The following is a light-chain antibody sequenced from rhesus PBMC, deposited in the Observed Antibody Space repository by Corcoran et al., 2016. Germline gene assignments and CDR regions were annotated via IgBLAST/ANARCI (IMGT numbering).Light chain of an antibody. Sequence: DIVMTQTPLSLPVTPGEPASISCRSSQSLLHSNGNTYLDWYLQKPGQSPRLLIHKVTNRESGVPDRVRGCGSGTDLTLKISRVEPEDVGVYYCMQSTKDPYSFGQGTKVEVK. V-gene: IGKV2S2*01. CDR1: QSLLHSNGNTY. J-gene: IGKJ2*01. CDR2: KVT. CDR3: MQSTKDPYS.